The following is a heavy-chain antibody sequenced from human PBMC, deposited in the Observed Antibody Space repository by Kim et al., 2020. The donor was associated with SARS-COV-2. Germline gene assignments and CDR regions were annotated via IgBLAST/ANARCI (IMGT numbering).Heavy chain of an antibody. J-gene: IGHJ4*02. D-gene: IGHD1-1*01. CDR1: GFNFSDYS. V-gene: IGHV3-21*01. Sequence: GGSLRLSCVVSGFNFSDYSVTWVRHTPGKGLEWVSSISKTSHYIYYADSVKGRFTISRDNAMNSLYLHMNSLRAEDTAVYYWARDEAISGTSLAYWGQGT. CDR2: ISKTSHYI. CDR3: ARDEAISGTSLAY.